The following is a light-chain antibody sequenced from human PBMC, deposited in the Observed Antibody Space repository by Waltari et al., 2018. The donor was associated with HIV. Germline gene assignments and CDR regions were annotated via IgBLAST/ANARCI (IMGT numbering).Light chain of an antibody. V-gene: IGKV4-1*01. Sequence: DIVLNQPPDSPAVCLGARAPIIFNSSRSLLYSSNNQNYLAWYQQKPGQPPKLLIYWASTRESGVPDRFSRSGSGTDFTLTISSLLAEDVTVYYCQQYYNSPYIFGQGTKLEIK. CDR3: QQYYNSPYI. J-gene: IGKJ2*01. CDR1: RSLLYSSNNQNY. CDR2: WAS.